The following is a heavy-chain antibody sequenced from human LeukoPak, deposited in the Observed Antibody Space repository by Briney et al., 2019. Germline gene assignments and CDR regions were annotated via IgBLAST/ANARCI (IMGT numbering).Heavy chain of an antibody. J-gene: IGHJ4*02. CDR2: IYPRDSRT. CDR1: GYSFSSYW. CDR3: ARHLSDITSSPNY. Sequence: GESLKISCKGSGYSFSSYWIAWVRQVPGKGLEWMGVIYPRDSRTTYSPSFQDQVTISAEKSNSPAYLQWTSLKATDTAMYYCARHLSDITSSPNYWGPGTLVTVSS. V-gene: IGHV5-51*01. D-gene: IGHD2-2*01.